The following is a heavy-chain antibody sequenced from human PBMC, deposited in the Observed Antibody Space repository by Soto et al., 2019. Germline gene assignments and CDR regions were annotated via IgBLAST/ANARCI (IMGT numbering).Heavy chain of an antibody. Sequence: GGSLRLSCAASGFSFTHYTINWVRQAPGKGLEWVAVMSYDGTNEYYADSVKGRFTISRDNSKSTVYLQMNSLTPEDTALYYCARKWGTYSSASLDYWGLGTLVTVS. CDR3: ARKWGTYSSASLDY. D-gene: IGHD6-19*01. CDR2: MSYDGTNE. V-gene: IGHV3-30*04. J-gene: IGHJ4*02. CDR1: GFSFTHYT.